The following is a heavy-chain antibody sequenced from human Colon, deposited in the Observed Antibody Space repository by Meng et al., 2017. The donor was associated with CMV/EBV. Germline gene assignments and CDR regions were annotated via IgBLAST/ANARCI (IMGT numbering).Heavy chain of an antibody. CDR3: ARGGYSGSFDY. Sequence: GGSLRLSCAASGFTFSSYWMHWVRQAPGKGLVWVSRINSDGTDTSYADSVKGRLTISRDNAKNPLYLQMNSLRAEDTAVYYCARGGYSGSFDYWGQGTLVTVSS. J-gene: IGHJ4*02. V-gene: IGHV3-74*01. CDR1: GFTFSSYW. D-gene: IGHD5-12*01. CDR2: INSDGTDT.